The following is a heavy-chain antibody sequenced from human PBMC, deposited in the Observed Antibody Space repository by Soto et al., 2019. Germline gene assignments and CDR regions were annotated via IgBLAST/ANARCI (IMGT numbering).Heavy chain of an antibody. CDR2: ISGSGGST. J-gene: IGHJ4*02. CDR3: AKDLDIVVVVAATDY. CDR1: GFTFSSYA. Sequence: GGSLRLSCAASGFTFSSYAMSWVRQAPGKGLEWVSAISGSGGSTYYADSVKGRFTISRDNSKNTLYLQMNSLRAEDTAVYYCAKDLDIVVVVAATDYWGQGTLVTVSS. V-gene: IGHV3-23*01. D-gene: IGHD2-15*01.